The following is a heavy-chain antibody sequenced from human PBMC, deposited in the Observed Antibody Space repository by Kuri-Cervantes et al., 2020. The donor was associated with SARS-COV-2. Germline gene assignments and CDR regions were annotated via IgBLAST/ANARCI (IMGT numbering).Heavy chain of an antibody. CDR2: INPNSGGT. CDR3: ARDWLRGVINY. D-gene: IGHD3-10*01. CDR1: GYTFTSYD. Sequence: ASVKVSCKASGYTFTSYDINWVRQATGQGLEWMGWINPNSGGTNYAQKFQGRVTTTRDTSISTAYMELSRLRSDDTAVYYCARDWLRGVINYWGQGTLVTVSS. V-gene: IGHV1-2*02. J-gene: IGHJ4*02.